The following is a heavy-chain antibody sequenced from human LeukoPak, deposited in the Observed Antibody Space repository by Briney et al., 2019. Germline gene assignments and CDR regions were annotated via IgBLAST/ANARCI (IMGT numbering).Heavy chain of an antibody. CDR3: ARDLEVRGVIDGGGY. CDR1: GYTFTSYG. J-gene: IGHJ4*02. Sequence: ASVKVSCTASGYTFTSYGISWVRQAPGQGLEWMGWISAYNGNTNYAQKLQGRVTMTTDTSTSTAYMELRSLRSDDTAVYYCARDLEVRGVIDGGGYWGQGTLVTVSS. D-gene: IGHD3-10*01. V-gene: IGHV1-18*01. CDR2: ISAYNGNT.